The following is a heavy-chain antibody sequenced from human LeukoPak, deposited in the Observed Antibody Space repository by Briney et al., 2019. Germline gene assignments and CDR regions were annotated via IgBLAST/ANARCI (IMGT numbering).Heavy chain of an antibody. CDR3: AREPESY. CDR1: GGSFSGYY. Sequence: SETLSLTCAVYGGSFSGYYWSWIRQPPGKGLEWIGEINHSGSTDYNPSLKSRVTISVDTSKNQFSLKLSSVTAADTAVYYCAREPESYWGQGTLVTVSS. CDR2: INHSGST. V-gene: IGHV4-34*01. J-gene: IGHJ4*02.